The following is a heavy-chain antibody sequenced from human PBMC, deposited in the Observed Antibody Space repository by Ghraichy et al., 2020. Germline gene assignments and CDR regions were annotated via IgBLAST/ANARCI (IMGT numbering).Heavy chain of an antibody. J-gene: IGHJ4*02. V-gene: IGHV3-23*01. Sequence: GECLNISCAASGFTFSSQSMSWVRQAPGKGLEWVSAISGNGEFTYYADAVQGRFTISRDVSRTTLYLQMNSLRAEDTALYFCAKGDWPAYYWGQGTPVTVSS. D-gene: IGHD3-9*01. CDR2: ISGNGEFT. CDR3: AKGDWPAYY. CDR1: GFTFSSQS.